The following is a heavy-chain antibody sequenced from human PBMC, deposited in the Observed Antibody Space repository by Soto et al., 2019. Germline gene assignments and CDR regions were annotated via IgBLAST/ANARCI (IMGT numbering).Heavy chain of an antibody. CDR1: GFTFSSYA. Sequence: GGSLRLSCSASGFTFSSYAMHLVRQAQGKGLEYVSAISSNGGSTYYADSVKGRFTISRDNSKNTLYLQMSSLRAEDTAVYYCVKDTTTMIVVVITTGAFDIWGQGTMVTVSS. D-gene: IGHD3-22*01. J-gene: IGHJ3*02. CDR3: VKDTTTMIVVVITTGAFDI. V-gene: IGHV3-64D*08. CDR2: ISSNGGST.